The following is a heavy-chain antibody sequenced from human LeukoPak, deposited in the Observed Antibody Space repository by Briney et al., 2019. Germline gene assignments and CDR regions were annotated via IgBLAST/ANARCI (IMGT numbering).Heavy chain of an antibody. Sequence: QPGGSLRLSCTGSGFPFSNYWMSWVRQAPGKGLEWVANIKQDGREKYYVDSVKGRFTISRDNAKNSLSLQMNSLRVEDTAVYYCVRVNFRNGYYNDYWGQGTLVTVSS. CDR3: VRVNFRNGYYNDY. J-gene: IGHJ4*02. CDR1: GFPFSNYW. CDR2: IKQDGREK. D-gene: IGHD3-3*01. V-gene: IGHV3-7*01.